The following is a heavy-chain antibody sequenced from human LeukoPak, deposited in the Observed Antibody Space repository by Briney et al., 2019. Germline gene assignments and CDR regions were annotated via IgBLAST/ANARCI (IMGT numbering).Heavy chain of an antibody. J-gene: IGHJ4*02. CDR3: ARQPYYNISGFDS. V-gene: IGHV5-51*01. CDR2: IYPEDSDT. Sequence: GESLKISCKGSGYNFSSYWIGCLRQLPGKGLEWMGIIYPEDSDTRYSPSFQGQVSLSADKSSSTAYLQWGSLKASDSAIYYCARQPYYNISGFDSWGQGTLVTVSS. CDR1: GYNFSSYW. D-gene: IGHD3-22*01.